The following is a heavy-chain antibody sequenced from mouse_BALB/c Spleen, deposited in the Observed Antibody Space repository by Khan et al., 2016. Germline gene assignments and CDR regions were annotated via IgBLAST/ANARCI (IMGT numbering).Heavy chain of an antibody. CDR3: ARRSTIYYYGSTYGD. CDR1: GFNIKDTF. V-gene: IGHV14-3*02. CDR2: IDPANGNT. Sequence: VQLQQSGAELVKPGASVKLSCTASGFNIKDTFMHWVKQRPEQGLEWIGRIDPANGNTRYDPKFQGKATITAATSSNTAYLQLSSLTSEDTAVYYCARRSTIYYYGSTYGDWGQGTTLTVSS. D-gene: IGHD1-1*01. J-gene: IGHJ2*01.